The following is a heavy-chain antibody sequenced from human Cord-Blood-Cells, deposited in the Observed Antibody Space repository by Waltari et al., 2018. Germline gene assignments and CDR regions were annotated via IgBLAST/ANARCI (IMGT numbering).Heavy chain of an antibody. CDR1: GYTFTSYY. D-gene: IGHD1-7*01. V-gene: IGHV1-46*01. J-gene: IGHJ4*02. CDR2: INPSGGST. CDR3: AREENWNYLYYYFDY. Sequence: QVQLVQSGAEGKKPGASVKVSCQASGYTFTSYYMHWVRQAPGQGLEWMGIINPSGGSTSYAQKFQGRVTMTRDTSTSTVYMELSSLRSEDTAVYYCAREENWNYLYYYFDYWGQGTLVTVSS.